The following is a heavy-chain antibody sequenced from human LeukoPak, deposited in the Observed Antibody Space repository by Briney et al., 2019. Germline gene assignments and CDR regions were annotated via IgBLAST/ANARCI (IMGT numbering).Heavy chain of an antibody. V-gene: IGHV1-18*01. J-gene: IGHJ4*02. Sequence: GASVKVSCKASGYTFTSYGISWVRQAPGQGLEWMGWISVYNGNTNYAQKLQGRVTMTTDTSTSTAYMELRSLRSDDTAVYYCARSFRYSSSWYHDYWGQGTLVTVSS. CDR1: GYTFTSYG. D-gene: IGHD6-13*01. CDR3: ARSFRYSSSWYHDY. CDR2: ISVYNGNT.